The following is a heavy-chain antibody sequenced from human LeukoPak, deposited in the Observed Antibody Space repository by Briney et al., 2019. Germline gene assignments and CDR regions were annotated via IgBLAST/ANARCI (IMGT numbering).Heavy chain of an antibody. CDR3: VRGTGY. J-gene: IGHJ4*02. V-gene: IGHV3-64D*06. CDR1: GFTFSTYV. CDR2: ISSNGYNT. Sequence: PGGSLRLSCSVSGFTFSTYVMHWVRQAPGKGLEYVSAISSNGYNTYYADSVKGRFTISRDNSKNTVYLQMSSVRPDDTAVYFCVRGTGYWGQGTLVTVSS.